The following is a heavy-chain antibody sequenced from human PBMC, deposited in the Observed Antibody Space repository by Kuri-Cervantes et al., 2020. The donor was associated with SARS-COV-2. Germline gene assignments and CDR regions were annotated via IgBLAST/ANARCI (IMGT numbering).Heavy chain of an antibody. V-gene: IGHV3-33*08. CDR1: GFTFSSYG. J-gene: IGHJ6*03. CDR2: IWYGGSNK. Sequence: GESLKISCAASGFTFSSYGMHWVRQAPGKGLEWVAVIWYGGSNKYYADSVKGRFTISRDNSKNTLYLQMNSLRAEDTAVYFCARVETSHYSSYYMDVWGKGTTVTVSS. CDR3: ARVETSHYSSYYMDV.